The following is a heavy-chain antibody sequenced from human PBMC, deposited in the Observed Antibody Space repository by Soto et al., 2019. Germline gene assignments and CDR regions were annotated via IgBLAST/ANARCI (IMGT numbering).Heavy chain of an antibody. Sequence: QVQLVQSGAEVKKPGSSVKVSRKAPGGTFSTYAINWVRQAPGQGLEWMGGVIPIFGTPKYAQKFQGRVTITADESTSTGYMELRSLRSEDTAVYYCARSQGGSSSLDIYYYYYYGMDVWGQGTTVTVSS. CDR1: GGTFSTYA. D-gene: IGHD2-15*01. CDR3: ARSQGGSSSLDIYYYYYYGMDV. CDR2: VIPIFGTP. V-gene: IGHV1-69*01. J-gene: IGHJ6*02.